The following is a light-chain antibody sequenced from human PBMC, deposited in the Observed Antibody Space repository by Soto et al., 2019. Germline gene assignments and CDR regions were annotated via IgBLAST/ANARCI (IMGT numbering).Light chain of an antibody. J-gene: IGKJ5*01. CDR1: QDISNH. CDR2: VAS. Sequence: DIQMTQSPSSLSASVGDRVTITCQASQDISNHLNWYQQKPGKAPKLLIYVASNLDTGVPSRFSGSGSGTEFTFTISSLQPEDVATYYCQQYENLPTFGQGTRLEI. V-gene: IGKV1-33*01. CDR3: QQYENLPT.